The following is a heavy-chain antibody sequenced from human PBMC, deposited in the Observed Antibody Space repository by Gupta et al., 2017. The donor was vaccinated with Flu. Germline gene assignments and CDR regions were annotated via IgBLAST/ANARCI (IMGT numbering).Heavy chain of an antibody. Sequence: GFTFRDYAMNGVGQGQGKVPEFVSAISSLGSNTYYASSVTGRFTISRDNFQSKLYLQMGSLRPEDTAVYYCARYDDFSDIWGPGTTVIVSS. CDR2: ISSLGSNT. CDR1: GFTFRDYA. V-gene: IGHV3-64*01. CDR3: ARYDDFSDI. D-gene: IGHD3-3*01. J-gene: IGHJ3*02.